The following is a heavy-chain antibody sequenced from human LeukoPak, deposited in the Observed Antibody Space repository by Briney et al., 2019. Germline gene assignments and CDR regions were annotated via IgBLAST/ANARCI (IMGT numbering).Heavy chain of an antibody. J-gene: IGHJ6*03. Sequence: SGGSLRLSCGVSGITLSNYGMSWVRQAPGKGLEWVAGISDSGGRTNYADSVKGRFTISRDSPKNTLYLQMNSLRVEGTAVYYCTRDALYGDPSYYYMDVWGKGTTVTVSS. V-gene: IGHV3-23*01. CDR2: ISDSGGRT. CDR1: GITLSNYG. D-gene: IGHD4-17*01. CDR3: TRDALYGDPSYYYMDV.